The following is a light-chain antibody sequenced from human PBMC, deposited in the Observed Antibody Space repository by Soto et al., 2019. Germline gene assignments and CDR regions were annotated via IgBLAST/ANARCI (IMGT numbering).Light chain of an antibody. V-gene: IGKV3-20*01. CDR3: RQYGISPPT. Sequence: EVVLTQSPGTLSLSPGERATLSCRASQSVSSSDLAWYQQKPGQAPRLLISGASNRATGTPDRFSGSGSGTDFTLTITSLEPEDFAVFYCRQYGISPPTFGQGTKVDIK. CDR2: GAS. CDR1: QSVSSSD. J-gene: IGKJ1*01.